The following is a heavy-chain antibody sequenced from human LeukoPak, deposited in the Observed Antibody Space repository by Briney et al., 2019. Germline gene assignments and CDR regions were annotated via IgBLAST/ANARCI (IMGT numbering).Heavy chain of an antibody. Sequence: PSETLSLTCAVYGGSFSGYYWSWIRQPPGKGLEWIGEINHSGSTNYNPSLKSRVTISVDTSKNQFSLKLSSVTAADTAVYYCTGETYDTPIGGQGTLVTVCS. CDR2: INHSGST. V-gene: IGHV4-34*01. D-gene: IGHD3-3*01. J-gene: IGHJ4*02. CDR3: TGETYDTPI. CDR1: GGSFSGYY.